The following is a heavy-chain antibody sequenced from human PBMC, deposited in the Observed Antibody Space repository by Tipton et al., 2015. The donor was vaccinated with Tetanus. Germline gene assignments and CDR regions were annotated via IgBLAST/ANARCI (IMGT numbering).Heavy chain of an antibody. D-gene: IGHD1-1*01. Sequence: LRLSCTVSGGSMRSYYWSWIRQPPGKGLEWIGYIYSSGGARYNPSLKSRTTMSVDRSKSQFSLEVTSVTAADTAVYFCARGPLENEGYFDSWGQGILVTVTA. J-gene: IGHJ4*02. CDR3: ARGPLENEGYFDS. V-gene: IGHV4-59*01. CDR2: IYSSGGA. CDR1: GGSMRSYY.